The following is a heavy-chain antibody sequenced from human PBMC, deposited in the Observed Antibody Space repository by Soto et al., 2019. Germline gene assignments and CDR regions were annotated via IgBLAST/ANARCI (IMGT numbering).Heavy chain of an antibody. Sequence: LSLTCTVSGGSISSGGYYWSWIRQHPGKGLEWIGYIYYSGSTYYNPSLKSRVTISVGTSKNQFSLKLSSVTAADTAVYYCARGFYYDSSGYYSGGLNYWGQGTLVTVSS. CDR3: ARGFYYDSSGYYSGGLNY. CDR1: GGSISSGGYY. D-gene: IGHD3-22*01. J-gene: IGHJ4*02. CDR2: IYYSGST. V-gene: IGHV4-31*03.